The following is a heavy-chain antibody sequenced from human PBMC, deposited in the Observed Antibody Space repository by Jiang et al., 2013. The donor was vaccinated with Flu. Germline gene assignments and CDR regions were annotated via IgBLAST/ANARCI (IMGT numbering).Heavy chain of an antibody. D-gene: IGHD3-22*01. Sequence: QLVESGAEVKKPGASVKVSCKASGYTFTSYYMHWVRQAPRQGLEWMGIINPSGGSTSYAQKFQGRVTMTRDTSTSTVYMELSSLRSEDTAVYYCARSGAGDSSGYWPAPVDYWGQGTLVTVSS. CDR2: INPSGGST. CDR3: ARSGAGDSSGYWPAPVDY. J-gene: IGHJ4*02. CDR1: GYTFTSYY. V-gene: IGHV1-46*03.